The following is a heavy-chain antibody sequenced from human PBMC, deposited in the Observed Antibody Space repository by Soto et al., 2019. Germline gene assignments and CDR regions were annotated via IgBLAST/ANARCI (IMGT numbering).Heavy chain of an antibody. CDR1: AFTFSSYS. CDR2: ISSSSSTV. CDR3: ARNRPIDY. Sequence: EVQLVESGGGLVQPGGSLRLSCEASAFTFSSYSMKWVRQAPGKGLVWVSYISSSSSTVYYADSVRGRFTISRDNSKNSLYLQMNSLRAEDTAVYYCARNRPIDYWGQGTLVTVSS. J-gene: IGHJ4*02. V-gene: IGHV3-48*01.